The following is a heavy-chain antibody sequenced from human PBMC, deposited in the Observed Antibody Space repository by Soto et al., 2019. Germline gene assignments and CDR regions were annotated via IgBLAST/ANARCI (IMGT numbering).Heavy chain of an antibody. D-gene: IGHD6-19*01. Sequence: EVQLVESGGGLVQPGGSLRLSCAASGFTFSPYWMSWVRQAPGKGLEWVAIIKDDGGDEHYLEAVRGRFTISRDNAKKSLHLAMDSLRVEDTAVYYCAGGSGWISDTWGQGTLVTVSS. V-gene: IGHV3-7*05. J-gene: IGHJ5*02. CDR2: IKDDGGDE. CDR3: AGGSGWISDT. CDR1: GFTFSPYW.